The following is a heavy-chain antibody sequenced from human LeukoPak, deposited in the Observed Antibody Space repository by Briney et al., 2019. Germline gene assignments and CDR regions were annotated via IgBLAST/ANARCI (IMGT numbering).Heavy chain of an antibody. J-gene: IGHJ4*02. V-gene: IGHV3-53*01. CDR3: AREGYGSGTNGDY. Sequence: PGGSLRLSCAASGFTVSSNYMSWVRQAPGKGLEWVSVIYSGGSTYYADSVKDRFTISRDNSKNTLYLQMNSLRAEDTAVYYCAREGYGSGTNGDYWGQGTLVTVSS. CDR2: IYSGGST. CDR1: GFTVSSNY. D-gene: IGHD3-10*01.